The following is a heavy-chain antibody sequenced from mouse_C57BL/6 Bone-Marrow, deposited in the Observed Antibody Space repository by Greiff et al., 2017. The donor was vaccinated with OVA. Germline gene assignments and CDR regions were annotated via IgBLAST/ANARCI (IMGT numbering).Heavy chain of an antibody. CDR3: EKKGNSNLDY. Sequence: QVQLQQSGAELVKPGASVKISCKASGYTFTDYYINWVKQRPGQGLEWIGKIGPGSGSTYYNEKFKGKATLTADKSSSTAYMQLSSLTSEDSAVYICEKKGNSNLDYGGQGTTLTVSS. J-gene: IGHJ2*01. CDR1: GYTFTDYY. D-gene: IGHD2-5*01. CDR2: IGPGSGST. V-gene: IGHV1-77*01.